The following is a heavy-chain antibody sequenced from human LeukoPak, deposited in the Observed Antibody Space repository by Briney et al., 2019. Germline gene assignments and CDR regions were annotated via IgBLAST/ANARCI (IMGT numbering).Heavy chain of an antibody. CDR3: ARAGYCGGDCYSDY. J-gene: IGHJ4*02. CDR1: GGTFSSYA. V-gene: IGHV1-69*01. Sequence: SVKVSCKASGGTFSSYAISWVRQAPGQGLEWVGGIIPIFGTANYAQKFQGRVTITADESTSTAYMELSSLRSEDTAVYYCARAGYCGGDCYSDYWDQGTLVTVSS. CDR2: IIPIFGTA. D-gene: IGHD2-21*01.